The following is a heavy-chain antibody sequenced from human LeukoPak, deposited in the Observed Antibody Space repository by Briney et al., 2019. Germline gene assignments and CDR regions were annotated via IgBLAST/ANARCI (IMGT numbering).Heavy chain of an antibody. CDR2: ISYDGSNK. V-gene: IGHV3-30*18. J-gene: IGHJ6*02. CDR3: AKDGGPRGYSYGYPSYYGMDV. D-gene: IGHD5-18*01. Sequence: GGSLRLSCAASGCTFSNYGMHWVRQAPGKGLEWVVVISYDGSNKYYGDSVKGRFAISRDNSKNTLYLQMNSLRGEDTAVYYCAKDGGPRGYSYGYPSYYGMDVWGQGTTVTVSS. CDR1: GCTFSNYG.